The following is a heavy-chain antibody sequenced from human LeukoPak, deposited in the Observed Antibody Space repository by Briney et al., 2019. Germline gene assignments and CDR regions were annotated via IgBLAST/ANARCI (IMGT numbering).Heavy chain of an antibody. Sequence: GASVKVSCKASGYTFTGYYMHWVRQAPGQGLEWMGWMNPNSGNTGYAQKFQGRVTMTRNTSISTAYMELSSLRSEDTAVYYCARGSGYDYYFDYWGQGTLVTVSS. J-gene: IGHJ4*02. D-gene: IGHD5-12*01. V-gene: IGHV1-8*02. CDR3: ARGSGYDYYFDY. CDR1: GYTFTGYY. CDR2: MNPNSGNT.